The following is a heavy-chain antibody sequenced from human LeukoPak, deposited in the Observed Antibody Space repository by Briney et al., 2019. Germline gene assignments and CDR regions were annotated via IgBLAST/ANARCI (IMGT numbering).Heavy chain of an antibody. D-gene: IGHD3-22*01. CDR2: IYYSGSA. V-gene: IGHV4-59*04. CDR3: ASPRGDDSGGYYTWYFHH. CDR1: GGSISSYY. J-gene: IGHJ1*01. Sequence: SETLSLTCTVSGGSISSYYWSWIRQPPGKGLEWIGNIYYSGSAYYNPSLKSRVTMSVDTSKNQFSLKLSSVTAADTAVYFCASPRGDDSGGYYTWYFHHWGQGILVTVSS.